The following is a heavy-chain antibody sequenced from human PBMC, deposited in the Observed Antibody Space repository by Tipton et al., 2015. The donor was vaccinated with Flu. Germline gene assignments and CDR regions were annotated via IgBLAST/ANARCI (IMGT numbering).Heavy chain of an antibody. CDR2: ISAYNGNT. Sequence: QLVQSGAEVKKPGASVKVSCKASGYTFTSYGISWVRQAPGQGLEWMGWISAYNGNTNYAQKLQGRVTMTTDTSTSTAYMELRSLGSEDRAVFYCGSERGGNWGGIAATPGYWGQGTLVTVSS. CDR1: GYTFTSYG. CDR3: GSERGGNWGGIAATPGY. V-gene: IGHV1-18*01. J-gene: IGHJ4*02. D-gene: IGHD2-15*01.